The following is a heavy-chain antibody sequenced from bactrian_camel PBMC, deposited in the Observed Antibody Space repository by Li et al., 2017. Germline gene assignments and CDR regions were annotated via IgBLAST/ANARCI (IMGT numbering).Heavy chain of an antibody. CDR1: GLNFPIHT. J-gene: IGHJ4*01. D-gene: IGHD1*01. V-gene: IGHV3S60*01. Sequence: HVQLVESGGGLVQSGGSLTLSCLTSGLNFPIHTMGWFRRTPAKSREGVSSIDSSGTRTWYADSVKGRFTVSKYNAGNTLYLQMNSLKPEDTAVYYCAWSLGVPPRWGQGTQVTVS. CDR3: AWSLGVPPR. CDR2: IDSSGTRT.